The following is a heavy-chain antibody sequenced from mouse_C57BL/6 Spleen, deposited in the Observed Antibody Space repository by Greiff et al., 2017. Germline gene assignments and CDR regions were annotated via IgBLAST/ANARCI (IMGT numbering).Heavy chain of an antibody. CDR3: ARGAVDYYGSSPLYAMDY. CDR2: IYPRSGNT. J-gene: IGHJ4*01. Sequence: QVQLQQSGAELARPGASVKLSCKASGYTFTSYGISWVKQRTGQGLEWIGEIYPRSGNTYYNEKFKGKATLTADKSSSTAYMELRSLTSEDSAVYFCARGAVDYYGSSPLYAMDYWGQGTSVTVSS. CDR1: GYTFTSYG. V-gene: IGHV1-81*01. D-gene: IGHD1-1*01.